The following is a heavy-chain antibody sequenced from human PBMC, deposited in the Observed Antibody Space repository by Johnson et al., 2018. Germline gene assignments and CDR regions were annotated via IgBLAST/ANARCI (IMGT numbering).Heavy chain of an antibody. J-gene: IGHJ6*03. V-gene: IGHV3-23*04. CDR3: AKYRGRNDYYMEV. Sequence: VQLVQSGGGLVQPGRSLRLSCAASGFTFDDYAMHWVRQAPGKGLEWVSGISGSGGSTYYADSVKGRFTTSRDNSKNTLSLQMNSLRDEDTALYYCAKYRGRNDYYMEVWGEGATVSVSS. CDR1: GFTFDDYA. D-gene: IGHD1-26*01. CDR2: ISGSGGST.